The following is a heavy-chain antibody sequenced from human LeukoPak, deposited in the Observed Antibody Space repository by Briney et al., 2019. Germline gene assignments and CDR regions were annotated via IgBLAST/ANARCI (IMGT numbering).Heavy chain of an antibody. J-gene: IGHJ4*02. CDR1: GGTFSSYA. Sequence: ASVKVSCKASGGTFSSYAISWVRQAPGQGLEWMGGIIPIFGTANYAQKFQGRVTITADESTSTAYMELSSPRSEDTAVYYCARSQPPIQLWSHVDYWGQGTLVTVSS. D-gene: IGHD5-18*01. CDR3: ARSQPPIQLWSHVDY. CDR2: IIPIFGTA. V-gene: IGHV1-69*13.